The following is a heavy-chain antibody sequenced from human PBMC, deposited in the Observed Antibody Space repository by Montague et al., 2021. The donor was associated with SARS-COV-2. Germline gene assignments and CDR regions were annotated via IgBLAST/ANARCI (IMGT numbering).Heavy chain of an antibody. CDR2: TYYRTKWYN. CDR1: GDSVSRNSAA. Sequence: CALSGDSVSRNSAAWNWIRQSPSRGLEWLGRTYYRTKWYNDYALXXKGRITINPDTSKNQFSLQLNSVTPEDTAVYYCAREQQGLGAVYYYYGMDVWGQGTTVTVSS. V-gene: IGHV6-1*01. CDR3: AREQQGLGAVYYYYGMDV. J-gene: IGHJ6*02. D-gene: IGHD6-19*01.